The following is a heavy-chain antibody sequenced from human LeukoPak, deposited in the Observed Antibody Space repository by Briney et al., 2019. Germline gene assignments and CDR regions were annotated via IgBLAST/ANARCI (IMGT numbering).Heavy chain of an antibody. V-gene: IGHV3-23*01. CDR3: AKSLDYDGGVLWALPQY. CDR1: GFTFTSYA. D-gene: IGHD3-22*01. CDR2: IRGSGTVT. Sequence: PGGSLRLSCAASGFTFTSYAMIWVRQPPGQGLAWVSVIRGSGTVTYFADSVKGRFTVSRDNSKNTLYLQMSSLRAEDTAIYYCAKSLDYDGGVLWALPQYWGQGTLVTVSS. J-gene: IGHJ4*02.